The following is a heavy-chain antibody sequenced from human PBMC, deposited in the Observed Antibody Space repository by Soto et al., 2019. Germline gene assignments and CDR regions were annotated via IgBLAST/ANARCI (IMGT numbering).Heavy chain of an antibody. Sequence: QVQLQESGPGLVKPSQTLSLACTVSGGSINSGTYYWSWIRQHPGKGLEWIGHIYTSGSTYYNPSLKSRLTISVDTSKNQLALNLSSVTAADTAVYYCARNHKKIITTFGAFDIWGQGTVVTVSS. J-gene: IGHJ3*02. CDR2: IYTSGST. D-gene: IGHD3-16*01. CDR3: ARNHKKIITTFGAFDI. V-gene: IGHV4-31*03. CDR1: GGSINSGTYY.